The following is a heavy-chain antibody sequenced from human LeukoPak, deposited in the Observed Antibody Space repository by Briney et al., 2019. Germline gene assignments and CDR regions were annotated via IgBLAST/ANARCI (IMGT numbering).Heavy chain of an antibody. Sequence: GGSLRLSCAASGFTFSSYSMNWVRQAPGKGLEWVSYITSSSSIIYYGDSVKGRFTVSRDNARNSLYLQMNSLRAEDTAVYYCARGAIAGANFDYWGQGALVTVSS. J-gene: IGHJ4*02. CDR3: ARGAIAGANFDY. V-gene: IGHV3-48*01. CDR2: ITSSSSII. D-gene: IGHD1-26*01. CDR1: GFTFSSYS.